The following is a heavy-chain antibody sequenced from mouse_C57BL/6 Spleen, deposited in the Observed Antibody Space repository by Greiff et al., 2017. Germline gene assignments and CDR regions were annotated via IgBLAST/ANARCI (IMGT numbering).Heavy chain of an antibody. CDR3: TVNSNYDAWFAY. CDR2: ISSGGDYI. V-gene: IGHV5-9-1*02. Sequence: EVQRVESGEGLVKPGGSLKLSCAASGFTFSSYAMSWVRQTPEKRLEWVAYISSGGDYIYYADTVKGRFTISRDNARNTLYLQMSSLKSEDTAMYYCTVNSNYDAWFAYWGQGTLVTVSA. CDR1: GFTFSSYA. D-gene: IGHD2-5*01. J-gene: IGHJ3*01.